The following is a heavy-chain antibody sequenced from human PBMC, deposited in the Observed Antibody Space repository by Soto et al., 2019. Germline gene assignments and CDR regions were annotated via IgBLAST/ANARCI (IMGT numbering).Heavy chain of an antibody. D-gene: IGHD4-4*01. CDR1: GFTFSNYA. V-gene: IGHV3-64*01. J-gene: IGHJ4*02. Sequence: EVQLVESGGGLVQPGGSLRLSCAASGFTFSNYAMHWVRQAPGKGLEYVSTISSNGGSTYYASSLKGRFTISRDNSKNTLYLQMGSLRAEDMAVYYCASSRDGYSFDYWGQGTLVTVSS. CDR2: ISSNGGST. CDR3: ASSRDGYSFDY.